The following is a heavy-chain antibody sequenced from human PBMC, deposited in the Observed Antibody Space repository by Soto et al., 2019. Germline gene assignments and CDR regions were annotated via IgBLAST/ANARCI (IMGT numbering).Heavy chain of an antibody. J-gene: IGHJ6*02. CDR2: IYYSGST. D-gene: IGHD2-21*01. CDR1: GGSISSYY. V-gene: IGHV4-59*01. CDR3: ARGSLTVVRVPRNYGMDV. Sequence: QVQLQESGPGLVKPSETLSLTCTVSGGSISSYYWSWIRQPPGKGLEWIGYIYYSGSTNYNPSLKSPATVSVATSKNQFSLTLSSVTAADTAVYYCARGSLTVVRVPRNYGMDVWGQGTTVTVSS.